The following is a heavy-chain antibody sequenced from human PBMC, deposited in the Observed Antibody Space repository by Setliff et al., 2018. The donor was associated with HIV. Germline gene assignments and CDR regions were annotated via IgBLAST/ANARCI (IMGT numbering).Heavy chain of an antibody. D-gene: IGHD5-18*01. CDR2: INHSGST. CDR3: ARVFVDTAVLRVLEYYFDS. J-gene: IGHJ4*02. Sequence: PSETLSLTCAVYGGSFSKYYWTWLRQPPGKGLEWIGEINHSGSTNYNPSLKSRVTISLDTSKNQFSLRMRSVTAADTAVYYCARVFVDTAVLRVLEYYFDSWGRGTLVTVSS. CDR1: GGSFSKYY. V-gene: IGHV4-34*01.